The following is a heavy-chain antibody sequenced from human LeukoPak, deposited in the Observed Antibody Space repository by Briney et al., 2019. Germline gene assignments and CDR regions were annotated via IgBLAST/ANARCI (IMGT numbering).Heavy chain of an antibody. CDR1: GGSFSGYY. V-gene: IGHV4-34*01. D-gene: IGHD3-3*01. J-gene: IGHJ3*02. Sequence: KTSETLSLTCAVYGGSFSGYYWSWIRQPPGKGLEWIGEINHSGSTNYDPSLKSRVTISVDTSKNQFSLKLSSVTAADTAVYYCARAVGYFTIFGVDPLDAFDIWGQGTMVTVSS. CDR3: ARAVGYFTIFGVDPLDAFDI. CDR2: INHSGST.